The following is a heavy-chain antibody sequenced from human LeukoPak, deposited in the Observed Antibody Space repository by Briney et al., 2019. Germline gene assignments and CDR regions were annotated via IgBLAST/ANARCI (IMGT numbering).Heavy chain of an antibody. CDR1: GYSISSGYY. V-gene: IGHV4-38-2*01. CDR3: ARIIAVARNFDY. Sequence: SETLSLTCAASGYSISSGYYWGWIRQPPGKGLEWIGSIYHSGSTYYNPSLKSRVTISVDTSKNQFSLKLSSVTAADTAVYYCARIIAVARNFDYWGQGTLVTVSS. D-gene: IGHD6-19*01. CDR2: IYHSGST. J-gene: IGHJ4*02.